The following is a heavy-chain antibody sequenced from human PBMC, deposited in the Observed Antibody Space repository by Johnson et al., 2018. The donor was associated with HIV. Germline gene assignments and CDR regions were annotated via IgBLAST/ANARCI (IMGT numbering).Heavy chain of an antibody. J-gene: IGHJ3*02. CDR1: GFTFSSYA. Sequence: VHLVESGGGVVQPGRSLRLSCAASGFTFSSYAMHWVRQAPGKGLEWVSRIKSKTDGGTTDYAAPVKGRFSISRDDSKNMLHLQMNSLRADDTAVYYCASPWGGRGLDAFDIWGQGTMVTVSS. V-gene: IGHV3-15*01. D-gene: IGHD7-27*01. CDR2: IKSKTDGGTT. CDR3: ASPWGGRGLDAFDI.